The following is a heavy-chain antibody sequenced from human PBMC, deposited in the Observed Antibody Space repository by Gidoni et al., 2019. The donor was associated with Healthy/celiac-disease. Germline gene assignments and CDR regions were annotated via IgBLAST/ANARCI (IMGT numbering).Heavy chain of an antibody. Sequence: EVQLVESGGGLVQPGGSLRLSCAASGFTFRSYWMSWVRQAPGKGLEWVANIKQDGSEKYYVDSVKGRFTISRDNAKNSLYLQMNSLRAEDTAVYYCARLNMITFGGVIVNYYYYYGMDVWGQGTTVTVSS. D-gene: IGHD3-16*02. CDR2: IKQDGSEK. J-gene: IGHJ6*02. CDR3: ARLNMITFGGVIVNYYYYYGMDV. CDR1: GFTFRSYW. V-gene: IGHV3-7*01.